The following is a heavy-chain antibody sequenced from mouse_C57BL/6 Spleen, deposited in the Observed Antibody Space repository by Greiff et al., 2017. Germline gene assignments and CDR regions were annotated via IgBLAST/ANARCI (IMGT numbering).Heavy chain of an antibody. J-gene: IGHJ2*01. CDR3: ARSDGYYEYFDY. CDR2: IYPGDGDT. CDR1: GYAFSSYW. D-gene: IGHD2-3*01. Sequence: VQLQQSGAELVKPGASVKISCKASGYAFSSYWMNWVKQRPGKGLEWIGQIYPGDGDTNYNGKFKGKATLTADKSSSTAYMQLSSLTSEDSAVYFCARSDGYYEYFDYWGQGTTLTVSS. V-gene: IGHV1-80*01.